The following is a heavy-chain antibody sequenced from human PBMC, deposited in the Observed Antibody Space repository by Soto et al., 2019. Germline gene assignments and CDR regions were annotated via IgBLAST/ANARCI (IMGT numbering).Heavy chain of an antibody. CDR2: VWSDGSKE. V-gene: IGHV3-33*01. CDR3: ARRSSGNHGVDY. CDR1: VFTFSTYG. D-gene: IGHD1-26*01. Sequence: PVGSVRLSCASSVFTFSTYGVHCVRQAPGKWLEWVAVVWSDGSKEFYADSVKGRFTISRDNSKNTVYLQMNSLRAEDTAVYYCARRSSGNHGVDYWGQGTMVIVSS. J-gene: IGHJ4*02.